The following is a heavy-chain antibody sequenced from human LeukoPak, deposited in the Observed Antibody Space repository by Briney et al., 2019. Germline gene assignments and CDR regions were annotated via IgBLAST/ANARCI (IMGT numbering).Heavy chain of an antibody. D-gene: IGHD5-12*01. J-gene: IGHJ6*03. CDR3: ANSRWLIDYYLDV. CDR1: GFTFSTYA. CDR2: IVGSGADT. V-gene: IGHV3-23*01. Sequence: PGGSLRLSCAASGFTFSTYAMNWVRHTPGKGLEWVSSIVGSGADTYYADSVKGRFTISRDNSKNTLYLQMNSLRAEDTAVYYCANSRWLIDYYLDVWGKGTTVIVSS.